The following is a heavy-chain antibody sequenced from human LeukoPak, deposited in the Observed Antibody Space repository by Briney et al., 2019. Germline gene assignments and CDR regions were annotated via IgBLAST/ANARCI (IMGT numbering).Heavy chain of an antibody. D-gene: IGHD3-3*01. V-gene: IGHV4-34*01. J-gene: IGHJ4*02. CDR3: ARRNRKIFRVVISYYFDY. Sequence: PSETLSLACAVYGGSFSGYYWSWIRQPPGKGLEWVGEINRSGSTNYNPSLKRRVTISVDTSKNQFSLKLSSVTAADTAVYYCARRNRKIFRVVISYYFDYWGQGTLVTVSS. CDR1: GGSFSGYY. CDR2: INRSGST.